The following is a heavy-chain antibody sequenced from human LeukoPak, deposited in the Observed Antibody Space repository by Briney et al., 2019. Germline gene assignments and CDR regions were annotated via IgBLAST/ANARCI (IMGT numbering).Heavy chain of an antibody. CDR1: GFTFSMYW. V-gene: IGHV3-74*01. Sequence: GGSLRLSCAASGFTFSMYWMHWVRHAPGKGLVWVSRIKSDGSTNYADSVKGRFTISRDNAKNTVSLQMNSLRPEDTGVYYCTRAPSEIGGYYPEYFRHWGQGTLVTVSS. J-gene: IGHJ1*01. CDR3: TRAPSEIGGYYPEYFRH. CDR2: IKSDGST. D-gene: IGHD3-22*01.